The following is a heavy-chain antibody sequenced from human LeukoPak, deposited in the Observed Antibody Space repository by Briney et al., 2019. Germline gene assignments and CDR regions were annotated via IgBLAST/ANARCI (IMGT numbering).Heavy chain of an antibody. CDR2: ISGSGGST. D-gene: IGHD6-19*01. Sequence: GGSLRLSCAASGFTLSSYAMSWVPQAPGKGLGWVSAISGSGGSTYYAGSVKGRFTISRDNSKNTLYLQMNSLRAEDTAVYYCAKDPAVAGTAEYFQHWGQGTLVTVPS. CDR1: GFTLSSYA. CDR3: AKDPAVAGTAEYFQH. J-gene: IGHJ1*01. V-gene: IGHV3-23*01.